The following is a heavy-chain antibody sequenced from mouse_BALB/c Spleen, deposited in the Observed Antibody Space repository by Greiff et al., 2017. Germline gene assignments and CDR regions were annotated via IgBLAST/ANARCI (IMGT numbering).Heavy chain of an antibody. J-gene: IGHJ2*01. CDR3: ARVWYFDY. CDR2: IDPANGNT. CDR1: GFNIKDTY. V-gene: IGHV14-3*02. Sequence: EVKLMESGAELVKPGASVKLSCTASGFNIKDTYMHWVKQRPEQGLEWIGRIDPANGNTKYDPKFQGKATITADTSSNTAYLQLSSLTSEDTAVYYCARVWYFDYWGQGTTLTVSS.